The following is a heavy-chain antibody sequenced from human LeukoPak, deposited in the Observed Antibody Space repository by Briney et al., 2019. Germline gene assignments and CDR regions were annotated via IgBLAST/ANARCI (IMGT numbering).Heavy chain of an antibody. V-gene: IGHV3-33*01. CDR1: GXTFSSYG. D-gene: IGHD5-24*01. Sequence: PGGSLRLSCAASGXTFSSYGMHWVRQAPGKGQEWVAVIWYDGSSKYYADSVKGRFTISRDNSKNTLYLQMNSLRAEDTAVYYCASSTITATLDYWGQGTLVTVSS. J-gene: IGHJ4*02. CDR2: IWYDGSSK. CDR3: ASSTITATLDY.